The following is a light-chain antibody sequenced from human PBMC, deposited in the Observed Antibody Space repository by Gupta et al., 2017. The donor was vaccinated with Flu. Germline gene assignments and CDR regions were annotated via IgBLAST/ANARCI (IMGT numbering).Light chain of an antibody. CDR1: QSLLHSNGYNY. V-gene: IGKV2-28*01. Sequence: DIVMTQSPLSLLVTPGEPASISCRSSQSLLHSNGYNYLDWYLQKPGQSPQLLIYLGSNRASGVPDRFSGSGSGTDFTLKISRVEAEDVGVYYCMQALQTPRSFGQWTKLEIK. CDR2: LGS. J-gene: IGKJ2*03. CDR3: MQALQTPRS.